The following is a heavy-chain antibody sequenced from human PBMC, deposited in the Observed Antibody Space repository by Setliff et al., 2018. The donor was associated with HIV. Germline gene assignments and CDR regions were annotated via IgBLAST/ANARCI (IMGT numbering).Heavy chain of an antibody. J-gene: IGHJ6*03. Sequence: PGGSLRLSCAASGFTFSSSSMNWVRQAPGKGLEWVSSITSSSNYIYYADSVKGRFTISRDNSKSTLYLQINSLRAEDTAVYYCARTMGQVYTAMVKYYYYYYMDVWGKGTTVTVSS. CDR2: ITSSSNYI. V-gene: IGHV3-21*04. CDR3: ARTMGQVYTAMVKYYYYYYMDV. D-gene: IGHD5-18*01. CDR1: GFTFSSSS.